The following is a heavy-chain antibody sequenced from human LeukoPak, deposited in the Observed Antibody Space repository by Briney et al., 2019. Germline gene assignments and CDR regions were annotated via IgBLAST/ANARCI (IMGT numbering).Heavy chain of an antibody. CDR2: IIPIFGTA. V-gene: IGHV1-69*13. J-gene: IGHJ6*02. CDR3: ARGGSHIVVVTAIGGFYGMDV. D-gene: IGHD2-21*02. Sequence: VKVSCKASGGTFSSYAISWVRQAPGQGLEWMGGIIPIFGTANYAQKFQGRVTITADESTSTAYMELSSLRSEDTAVYYCARGGSHIVVVTAIGGFYGMDVWGQGTTVTVSS. CDR1: GGTFSSYA.